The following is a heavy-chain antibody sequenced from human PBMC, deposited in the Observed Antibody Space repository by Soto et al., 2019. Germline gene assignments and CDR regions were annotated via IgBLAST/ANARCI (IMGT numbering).Heavy chain of an antibody. J-gene: IGHJ6*02. Sequence: QVQLQESGPGLVKPSETLSLTCTVSGGSISSYHWSWIRQPPGKGLEWIGYIYYSGSTNYNPSLKGRVTISVDTSKNQFSRKLSSVTAADTAVYYCARDATYSSSSAYGMDVWGQGTTVTVSS. CDR2: IYYSGST. CDR3: ARDATYSSSSAYGMDV. D-gene: IGHD6-6*01. V-gene: IGHV4-59*01. CDR1: GGSISSYH.